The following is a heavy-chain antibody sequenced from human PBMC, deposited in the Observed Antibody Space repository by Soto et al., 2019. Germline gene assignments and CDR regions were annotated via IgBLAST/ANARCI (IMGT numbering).Heavy chain of an antibody. CDR1: GGSIRSGSYY. CDR2: IYYSGST. V-gene: IGHV4-39*01. J-gene: IGHJ6*03. D-gene: IGHD5-12*01. CDR3: APHAGSSTIEGSFFLDV. Sequence: ETLSRTCTVSGGSIRSGSYYWGWIRQPPGKGLEWIGSIYYSGSTYYTPSLKSRVTISVDTSKNQFSLKLSSVTAADTAVYYCAPHAGSSTIEGSFFLDVWGKGTTV.